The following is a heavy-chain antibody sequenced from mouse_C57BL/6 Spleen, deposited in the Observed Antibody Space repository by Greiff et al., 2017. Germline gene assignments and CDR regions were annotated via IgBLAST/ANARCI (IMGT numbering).Heavy chain of an antibody. V-gene: IGHV1-69*01. J-gene: IGHJ4*01. CDR2: IDPSDSYT. D-gene: IGHD2-3*01. CDR3: ARSGTYDGYYYAMDY. CDR1: GYTFTSYW. Sequence: QVQLQQPGAELVMPGASVKLSCKASGYTFTSYWMHWVKQRPGQGLEWIGEIDPSDSYTNYNQKFKGKSTLTVDKSSSTAYMQLSSLTSEDSAVYYSARSGTYDGYYYAMDYWGQGTSVTVSS.